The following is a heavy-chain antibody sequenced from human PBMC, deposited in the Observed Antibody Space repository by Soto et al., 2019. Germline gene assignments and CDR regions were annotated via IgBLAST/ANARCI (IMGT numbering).Heavy chain of an antibody. D-gene: IGHD3-16*01. J-gene: IGHJ6*03. CDR1: GFTFSSYG. CDR3: AKSRGIYDYMFHYMDV. Sequence: GGSLRLSCAASGFTFSSYGMHWVRQAPGKGLEWVAVISYDGSNKYYADSVKGRFTISRDNSKNTLYLQMNSLRAEDTAVYYCAKSRGIYDYMFHYMDVWGKGTTVTVSS. V-gene: IGHV3-30*18. CDR2: ISYDGSNK.